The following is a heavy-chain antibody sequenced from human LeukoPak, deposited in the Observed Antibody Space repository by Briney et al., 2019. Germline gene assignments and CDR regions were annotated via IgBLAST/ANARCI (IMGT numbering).Heavy chain of an antibody. CDR3: ASLGRDSSGALDY. CDR2: IYTSGNT. J-gene: IGHJ4*02. CDR1: GGSISSGTYY. D-gene: IGHD6-19*01. V-gene: IGHV4-61*02. Sequence: PSETLSLTCIVSGGSISSGTYYWSWIRQPAGKGLEWIGRIYTSGNTNYNPSLKSRVTISVDTSKNQFSLKLRSVTAADTAVYYCASLGRDSSGALDYWGQGALVTVPS.